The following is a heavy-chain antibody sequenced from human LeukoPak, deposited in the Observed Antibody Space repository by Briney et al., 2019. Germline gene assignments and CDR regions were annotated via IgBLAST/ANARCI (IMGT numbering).Heavy chain of an antibody. D-gene: IGHD2-21*02. Sequence: PGGSLRLSCAASGFTFANHDMSWVRQAPGKGLEWVSGVSAGGSSRFYADSVKGRFTVSRDNSKNTLYLQMNSLRVEDTAVYYCAELVTLNFWGQGTLVTVSS. V-gene: IGHV3-23*01. CDR3: AELVTLNF. CDR2: VSAGGSSR. J-gene: IGHJ4*02. CDR1: GFTFANHD.